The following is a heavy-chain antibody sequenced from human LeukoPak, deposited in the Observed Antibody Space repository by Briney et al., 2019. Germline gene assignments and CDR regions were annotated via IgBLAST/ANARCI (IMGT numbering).Heavy chain of an antibody. CDR1: GGSISSSSYY. Sequence: SETLSLTCTVSGGSISSSSYYWGWIRQPPGKGLEWIGSIYYSGSTYYNPSLKSRVTISVDTSKNQFSLKLSSVTAADTAVYYCARVRGTTVVKPHYFDYWGQGTLVTVSS. J-gene: IGHJ4*02. D-gene: IGHD4-23*01. V-gene: IGHV4-39*07. CDR3: ARVRGTTVVKPHYFDY. CDR2: IYYSGST.